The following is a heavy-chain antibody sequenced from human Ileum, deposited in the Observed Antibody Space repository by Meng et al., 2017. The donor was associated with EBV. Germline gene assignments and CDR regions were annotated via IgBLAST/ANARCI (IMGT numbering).Heavy chain of an antibody. Sequence: QVQLQESGPGLVKPSDTLSLPCAVSGYSISSTNWWGWIRQPPGKGLGWIGYIYYSGSTSYNPSLKSRVTMSVDTSKNQFSLNLNSVTAVDTAVYYCARNVPGTSAYYDWGQGTLVTVSS. CDR2: IYYSGST. CDR1: GYSISSTNW. D-gene: IGHD3-22*01. V-gene: IGHV4-28*01. J-gene: IGHJ4*02. CDR3: ARNVPGTSAYYD.